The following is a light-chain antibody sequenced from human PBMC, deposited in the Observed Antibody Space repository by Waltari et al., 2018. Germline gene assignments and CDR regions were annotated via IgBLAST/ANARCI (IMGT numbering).Light chain of an antibody. CDR2: DVT. V-gene: IGLV2-14*03. CDR1: NRAVGAVNF. CDR3: SSYTRSTTLV. Sequence: QSALTQPASVSGSPGQSITIPFTGTNRAVGAVNFVSWFQQHPGKAPKLLIYDVTKRPSGVSNRFSGSKSGNTASLTISGLQTEDEAEYYCSSYTRSTTLVFGGGTRLTVL. J-gene: IGLJ2*01.